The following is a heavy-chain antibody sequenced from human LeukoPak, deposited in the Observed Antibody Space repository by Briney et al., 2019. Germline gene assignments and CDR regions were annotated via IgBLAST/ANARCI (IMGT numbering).Heavy chain of an antibody. CDR2: IYTSGST. V-gene: IGHV4-61*02. CDR1: GGSISSGSYY. D-gene: IGHD3-9*01. CDR3: ASFCDILTGYCN. Sequence: KTSETLSLTCTVSGGSISSGSYYWSWIRQPAGKGLEWIGRIYTSGSTNYNPSLKSRVTISVDRSKNQFFLNLTSVTAADTAVYYCASFCDILTGYCNWGQGTLVTVSS. J-gene: IGHJ4*02.